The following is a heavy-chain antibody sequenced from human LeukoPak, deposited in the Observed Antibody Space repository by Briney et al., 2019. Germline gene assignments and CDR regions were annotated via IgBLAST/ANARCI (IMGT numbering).Heavy chain of an antibody. CDR1: GYTFFTYW. CDR3: ARPSTTVDWYFDL. V-gene: IGHV5-51*01. J-gene: IGHJ2*01. CDR2: IYPGDSDT. D-gene: IGHD4-11*01. Sequence: GESLKISCKGSGYTFFTYWIGWVRQMPGKGLEWMGIIYPGDSDTRYSTSFQGQVTISADKSIRTAYLQWSSLKASDTAIYYCARPSTTVDWYFDLWGRGTLVTVSS.